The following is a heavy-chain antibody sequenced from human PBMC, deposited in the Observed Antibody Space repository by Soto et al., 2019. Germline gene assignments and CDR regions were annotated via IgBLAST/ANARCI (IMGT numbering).Heavy chain of an antibody. D-gene: IGHD2-15*01. Sequence: GGSVRLSCAAAGGTFSSYAMSCVRQAPGQGLEWVSAVSRTGGITYYADSVKGRFTISRDNSKNTLSLQMNSLRAEDTALYFCAQSPAVAARDVAAFDIWGQGTMVTVS. CDR2: VSRTGGIT. V-gene: IGHV3-23*01. J-gene: IGHJ3*02. CDR3: AQSPAVAARDVAAFDI. CDR1: GGTFSSYA.